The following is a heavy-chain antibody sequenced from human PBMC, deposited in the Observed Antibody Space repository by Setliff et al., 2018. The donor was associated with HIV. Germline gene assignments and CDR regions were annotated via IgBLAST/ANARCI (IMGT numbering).Heavy chain of an antibody. CDR2: ISYDGSSE. J-gene: IGHJ5*02. V-gene: IGHV3-30*04. CDR3: AKGQDGLRYNWFDP. CDR1: GFSFSTYA. Sequence: GGSLRLSCAASGFSFSTYAMHWVRQAPGKGLEWVSVISYDGSSEGYADSVKGRFTISRDNSKNMLYLQMTSLRAEDTAVYYCAKGQDGLRYNWFDPWGHGTLVTVSS.